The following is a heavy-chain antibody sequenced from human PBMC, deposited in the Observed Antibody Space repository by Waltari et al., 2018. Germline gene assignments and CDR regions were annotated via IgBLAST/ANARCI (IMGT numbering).Heavy chain of an antibody. V-gene: IGHV4-4*02. CDR1: GESVSSPYL. D-gene: IGHD2-15*01. J-gene: IGHJ4*02. CDR2: VHGSGRT. Sequence: QLKLQESGPGLVKPSGTLLLTCGVSGESVSSPYLWNWVRQPPGKGREWIGQVHGSGRTNYNPSFASRVTVSLDTSNNHFSLRVTSATAADTAVYYCARDRGRGLYLDSWGPGTLVTVSP. CDR3: ARDRGRGLYLDS.